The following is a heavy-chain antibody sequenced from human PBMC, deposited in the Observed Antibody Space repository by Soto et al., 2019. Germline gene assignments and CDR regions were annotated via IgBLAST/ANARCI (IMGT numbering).Heavy chain of an antibody. Sequence: SVKVSCKASGYTFTSYDINWVRQATGQGLEWMGWMNPNSDNTGYAQKFQGRVTMTRNTSISTAYMELSSLRSEDTAVYYCATSSSWYGDAFDIWGQGTMVTVSS. D-gene: IGHD6-13*01. CDR1: GYTFTSYD. J-gene: IGHJ3*02. CDR3: ATSSSWYGDAFDI. CDR2: MNPNSDNT. V-gene: IGHV1-8*01.